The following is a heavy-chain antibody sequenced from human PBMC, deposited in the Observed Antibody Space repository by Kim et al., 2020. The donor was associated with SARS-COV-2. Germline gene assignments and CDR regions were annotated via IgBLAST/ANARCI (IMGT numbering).Heavy chain of an antibody. D-gene: IGHD6-19*01. CDR3: ARDYERPLAVAGTGIGY. CDR2: ISYDGNNK. J-gene: IGHJ1*01. V-gene: IGHV3-30-3*01. CDR1: GFTFRTYD. Sequence: GGSLRLSCAASGFTFRTYDMNWVRQAPGKGLEWLAVISYDGNNKKYAESVTGRFTISRDNSKNTMYMQMNSLRPEDTAVYYCARDYERPLAVAGTGIGYWGQGTLVTVSS.